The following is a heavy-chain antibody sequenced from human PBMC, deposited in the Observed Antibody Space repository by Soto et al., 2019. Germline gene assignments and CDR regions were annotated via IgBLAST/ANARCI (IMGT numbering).Heavy chain of an antibody. Sequence: GESLKISCKGSGYSFTSYWIGWVRQMPGKGLEWMGIIYPGDSDTRYSPSFQGQVTISADKSISTAYLQWSSLKASDTAMYYCARLLEEGAYYYYYIDVWGKGTTVTVSS. V-gene: IGHV5-51*01. CDR3: ARLLEEGAYYYYYIDV. D-gene: IGHD3-16*01. J-gene: IGHJ6*03. CDR1: GYSFTSYW. CDR2: IYPGDSDT.